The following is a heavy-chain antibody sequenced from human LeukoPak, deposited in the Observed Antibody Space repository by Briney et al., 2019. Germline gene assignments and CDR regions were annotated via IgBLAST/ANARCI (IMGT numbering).Heavy chain of an antibody. V-gene: IGHV3-48*01. Sequence: GGSLRLSCAASGFTFSSYSMNWVRQAPGKGLEWVSYISSSSSTIYYADSVKGRFIISRDNAKNSLYLQMNSLRAEDTAVYYCARVSGSSWYGHYFDYWGQGTLVTVSS. CDR3: ARVSGSSWYGHYFDY. J-gene: IGHJ4*02. CDR1: GFTFSSYS. CDR2: ISSSSSTI. D-gene: IGHD6-13*01.